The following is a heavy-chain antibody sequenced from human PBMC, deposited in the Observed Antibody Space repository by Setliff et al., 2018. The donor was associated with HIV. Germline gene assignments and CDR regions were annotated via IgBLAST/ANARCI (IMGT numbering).Heavy chain of an antibody. D-gene: IGHD3-10*01. Sequence: SETLSLTCSVSGSSISSGSYYWTWIRQPPGKGLEWIGSIHHSGTAYDNPSLKSRVTISVDPSKNQILLRLSSVTAADTAVYYCARLSGGMVPNYWGQGTLVTVSS. V-gene: IGHV4-39*01. CDR1: GSSISSGSYY. CDR3: ARLSGGMVPNY. CDR2: IHHSGTA. J-gene: IGHJ4*02.